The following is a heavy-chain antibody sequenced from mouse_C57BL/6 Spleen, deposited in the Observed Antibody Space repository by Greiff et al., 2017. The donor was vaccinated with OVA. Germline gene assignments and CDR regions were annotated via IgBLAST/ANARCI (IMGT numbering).Heavy chain of an antibody. D-gene: IGHD1-2*01. J-gene: IGHJ4*01. Sequence: EVKLVESGGGLVKPGGSLKLSCAASGFTFSDYGMHWVRQAPEKGLEWVAYISSGSSTIYYADTVTGRFTISRDNAKNTLFLQMTSLRSEDTAMYYCAKATAYYAMDYWGQGTSVTVSS. CDR1: GFTFSDYG. V-gene: IGHV5-17*01. CDR3: AKATAYYAMDY. CDR2: ISSGSSTI.